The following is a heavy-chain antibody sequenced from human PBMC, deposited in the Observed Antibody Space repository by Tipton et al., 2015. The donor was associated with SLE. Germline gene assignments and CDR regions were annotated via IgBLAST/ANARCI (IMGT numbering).Heavy chain of an antibody. D-gene: IGHD3-22*01. V-gene: IGHV4-61*02. J-gene: IGHJ3*02. CDR2: IYTSGST. CDR3: ARANDRSAPGTFDI. Sequence: LRLSCSVSGGSISSGRYYWGWIRQPAGKGLEWIGRIYTSGSTTYNPPLKRLATISVDTSKNQFSLQLSSVTAADTAVYYCARANDRSAPGTFDIWGQGTMVTVSS. CDR1: GGSISSGRYY.